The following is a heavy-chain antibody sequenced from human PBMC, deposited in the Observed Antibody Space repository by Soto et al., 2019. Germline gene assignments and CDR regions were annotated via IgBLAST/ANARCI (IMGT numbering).Heavy chain of an antibody. J-gene: IGHJ4*02. CDR3: AGVSSGWWYFDY. Sequence: PSETLSLTCTVSGGSICSYYWSWIRQPPGKGLEWIGYIYYSGSTNYNPSLKSRVTISVNTSKNQFSLKLTPVTAADTAVYYCAGVSSGWWYFDYWGQGTLVTVSS. D-gene: IGHD6-19*01. CDR2: IYYSGST. CDR1: GGSICSYY. V-gene: IGHV4-59*01.